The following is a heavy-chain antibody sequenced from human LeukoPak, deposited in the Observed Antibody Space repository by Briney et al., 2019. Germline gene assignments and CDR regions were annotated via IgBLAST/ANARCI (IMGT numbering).Heavy chain of an antibody. V-gene: IGHV4-61*02. D-gene: IGHD3-10*01. CDR2: IYTSGST. Sequence: SETLSLTCTVSGGSISSGSYYWSWIRQPAGKGLEWIGRIYTSGSTNYNPSLKSRVTISVDTSKNQFSLKLSSVTAADTAVYYCARVGWNYYDSGSPIIWYYYMDVWGKGTTVTISS. CDR1: GGSISSGSYY. CDR3: ARVGWNYYDSGSPIIWYYYMDV. J-gene: IGHJ6*03.